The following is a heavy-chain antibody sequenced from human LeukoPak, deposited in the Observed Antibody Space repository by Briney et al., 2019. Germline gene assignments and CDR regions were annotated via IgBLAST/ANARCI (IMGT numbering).Heavy chain of an antibody. J-gene: IGHJ4*02. CDR2: ISDSSNSI. CDR3: ARGNWDHYFDY. CDR1: GFTFSSYS. Sequence: GSLRLSCAASGFTFSSYSMNWVRQAPGKGLEWVSSISDSSNSIYYADSMKGRFTILSTNAKHSPYMQMTSLLADDTADYCWARGNWDHYFDYWGQGTMVT. D-gene: IGHD1-1*01. V-gene: IGHV3-21*01.